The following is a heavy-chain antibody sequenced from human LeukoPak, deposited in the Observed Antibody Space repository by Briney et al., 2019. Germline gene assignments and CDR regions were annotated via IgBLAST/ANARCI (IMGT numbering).Heavy chain of an antibody. CDR2: IYYSGNT. J-gene: IGHJ4*02. CDR3: ARHPSYSSGYSI. V-gene: IGHV4-59*08. D-gene: IGHD6-19*01. Sequence: SETLSLTCTVSGGSISSYYWNWIRQPPGKGLEWIGYIYYSGNTNYSPSLKSRVTISVDTSKNQFSLKLSSVTAADTAVYYCARHPSYSSGYSIWGQGTLVTVSS. CDR1: GGSISSYY.